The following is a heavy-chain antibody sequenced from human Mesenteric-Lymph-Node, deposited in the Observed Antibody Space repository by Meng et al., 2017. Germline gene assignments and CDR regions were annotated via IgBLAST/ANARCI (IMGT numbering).Heavy chain of an antibody. CDR1: GFTFGDYA. V-gene: IGHV3-9*01. Sequence: GGSLRLSCLGSGFTFGDYAMHWVRQAPGKGLEWVSGISWNSGSIGYADSVKGRFTISRDNAKNSLYLQMNSLRAEDTALNYCAKGDCSGGSCYAIDYWGQGTMVTVSS. D-gene: IGHD2-15*01. CDR3: AKGDCSGGSCYAIDY. J-gene: IGHJ4*02. CDR2: ISWNSGSI.